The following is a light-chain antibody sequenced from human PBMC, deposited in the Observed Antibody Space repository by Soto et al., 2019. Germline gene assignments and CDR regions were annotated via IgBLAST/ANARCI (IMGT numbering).Light chain of an antibody. Sequence: LMTQSPATLSVSPGERATLSCRASQSVSNNLAWYQQKPGQAPRVLIYDASTRATGIPARFSGSGSGTEFTLTISGLQSEDFAVYYCQQYNICARWTFGQGTKVEIK. CDR2: DAS. CDR1: QSVSNN. V-gene: IGKV3-15*01. J-gene: IGKJ1*01. CDR3: QQYNICARWT.